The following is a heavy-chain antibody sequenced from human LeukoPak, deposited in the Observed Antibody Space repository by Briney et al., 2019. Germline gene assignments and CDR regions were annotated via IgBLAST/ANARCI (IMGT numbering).Heavy chain of an antibody. V-gene: IGHV3-43*01. CDR1: GFTFDDYT. D-gene: IGHD3-3*01. Sequence: GGSLRLSCAASGFTFDDYTMHWVRQAPGKGLEWVSLISWDGGSTYYADSVKGRFTISRDNSKNSLYLQMNSLRTEGTALYYCAKDSGLRFLEWLPLNGMDVWGQGTTVTVSS. CDR3: AKDSGLRFLEWLPLNGMDV. J-gene: IGHJ6*02. CDR2: ISWDGGST.